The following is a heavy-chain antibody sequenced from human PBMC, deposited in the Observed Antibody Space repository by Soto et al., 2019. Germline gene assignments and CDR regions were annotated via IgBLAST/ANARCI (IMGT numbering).Heavy chain of an antibody. V-gene: IGHV1-2*02. CDR3: ARDMQGWGGF. CDR1: GYTFTDYY. Sequence: QVQLVQSGADVKKPGASVRVSCKASGYTFTDYYIHWVRQAPGQGLECMGWINPNSGDTNYVQKFQGRVTMTRDTSISTAYMELSGLRSDDTAVYYCARDMQGWGGFWGQGTRVTVSS. CDR2: INPNSGDT. D-gene: IGHD3-16*01. J-gene: IGHJ4*02.